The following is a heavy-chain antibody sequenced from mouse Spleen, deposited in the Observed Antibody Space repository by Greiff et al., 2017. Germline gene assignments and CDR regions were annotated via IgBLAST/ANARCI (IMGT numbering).Heavy chain of an antibody. Sequence: EVNVVESGGGLVQSGRSLRLSCATSGFTFSDFYMEWVRQAPGKGLEWIAASRNKANDYTTEYSASVKGRFIVSRDTSQSILYLQMNALRAEDTAIYYCARDGDYGNYVGYAMDYWGQGTSVTVSS. CDR3: ARDGDYGNYVGYAMDY. CDR2: SRNKANDYTT. D-gene: IGHD2-1*01. J-gene: IGHJ4*01. CDR1: GFTFSDFY. V-gene: IGHV7-1*01.